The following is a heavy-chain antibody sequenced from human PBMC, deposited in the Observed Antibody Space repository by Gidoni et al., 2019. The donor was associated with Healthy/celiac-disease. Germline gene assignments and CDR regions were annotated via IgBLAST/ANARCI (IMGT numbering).Heavy chain of an antibody. Sequence: QTLTLTCTFSGFSLSTSGVGVGWIRQPPGKALEWLALIYWNDDKRYSPSLKSRLTISKDTSKNQVVLTMTNMDPVDTATYYCAHTPNYDFWSGYQYYFDYWGQGTLVTVSS. D-gene: IGHD3-3*01. V-gene: IGHV2-5*01. J-gene: IGHJ4*02. CDR1: GFSLSTSGVG. CDR2: IYWNDDK. CDR3: AHTPNYDFWSGYQYYFDY.